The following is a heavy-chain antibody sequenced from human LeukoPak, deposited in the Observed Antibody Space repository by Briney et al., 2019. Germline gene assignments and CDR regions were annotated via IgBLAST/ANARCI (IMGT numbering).Heavy chain of an antibody. J-gene: IGHJ4*02. D-gene: IGHD4-23*01. V-gene: IGHV4-59*08. CDR3: GRLPFGGYSAFDF. CDR1: GGSISIYY. CDR2: ISHSGHT. Sequence: SETLSLTCTVSGGSISIYYWSWIRQPPGQGLDWIGYISHSGHTKYSPPLQSRVTFSVDTSENQFSLNLYLVAPANTAVYYCGRLPFGGYSAFDFWGRGTRVTVSS.